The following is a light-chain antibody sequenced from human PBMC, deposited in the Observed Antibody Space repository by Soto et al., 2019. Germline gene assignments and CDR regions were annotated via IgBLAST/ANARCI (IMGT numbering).Light chain of an antibody. CDR1: QGIRID. Sequence: AIQMPQSPSSLSASVGDRVTITCRASQGIRIDLGWYQQIPGKAPKLLIYGASHLQIGVPSRFSGSGSGTDFTLTISSLQPEDFATYYCLQDYDYPRTFGQGPKVE. V-gene: IGKV1-6*01. J-gene: IGKJ1*01. CDR3: LQDYDYPRT. CDR2: GAS.